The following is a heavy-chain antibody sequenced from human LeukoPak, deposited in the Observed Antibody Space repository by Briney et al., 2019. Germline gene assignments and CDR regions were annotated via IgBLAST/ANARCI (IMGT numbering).Heavy chain of an antibody. CDR2: INHSGST. J-gene: IGHJ6*03. CDR3: ARNRITMVRGVYMDV. V-gene: IGHV4-34*01. D-gene: IGHD3-10*01. Sequence: SETLSLTCAVYGGSFSGYCWSWIRQPPGKGLEWIGEINHSGSTNYNPSLKSRVTISVDTSKNQFSLKLSSVTAADTAVYYCARNRITMVRGVYMDVWGKGTTVTVSS. CDR1: GGSFSGYC.